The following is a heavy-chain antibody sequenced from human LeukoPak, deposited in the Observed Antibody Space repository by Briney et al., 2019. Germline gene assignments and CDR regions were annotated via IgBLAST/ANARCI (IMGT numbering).Heavy chain of an antibody. CDR2: INHSGST. CDR1: GGSFSGYY. CDR3: ASRVEEYSSSSWYFDY. D-gene: IGHD6-6*01. V-gene: IGHV4-34*01. Sequence: SETLSLTCAVYGGSFSGYYWSWIRQPPGKWLEWSGEINHSGSTNYNPSLKSRVTISVDTSKNQFSLKLSSVTAADTAVYYCASRVEEYSSSSWYFDYWGQGTLVTVSS. J-gene: IGHJ4*02.